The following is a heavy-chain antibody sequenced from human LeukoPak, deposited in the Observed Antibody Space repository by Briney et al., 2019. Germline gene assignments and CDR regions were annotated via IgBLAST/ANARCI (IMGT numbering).Heavy chain of an antibody. Sequence: GGSLRLSCAASGFTFSIYWMSWVRQAPGKGREWVANIKQDGSEKYYVDSVKGRFTISRDNAKNSLYLQMNSLRAEDTAVYYCARDFRWWRYWGQGTLVTVSS. CDR2: IKQDGSEK. V-gene: IGHV3-7*01. D-gene: IGHD2-8*02. CDR1: GFTFSIYW. CDR3: ARDFRWWRY. J-gene: IGHJ4*02.